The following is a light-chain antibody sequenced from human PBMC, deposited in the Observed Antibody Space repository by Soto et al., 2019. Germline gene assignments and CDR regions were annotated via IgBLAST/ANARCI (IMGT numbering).Light chain of an antibody. Sequence: QSALTQPAPVSGSPGQSITISCTGTSSDVGGYNYVSWYQQHPGKAPKLMIYDVSNRPSGVSNRFSGSKSGNTASLTISGLQAEDEADYYCSSYTSSSTTVFGGGTKLTVL. CDR2: DVS. CDR3: SSYTSSSTTV. J-gene: IGLJ2*01. V-gene: IGLV2-14*01. CDR1: SSDVGGYNY.